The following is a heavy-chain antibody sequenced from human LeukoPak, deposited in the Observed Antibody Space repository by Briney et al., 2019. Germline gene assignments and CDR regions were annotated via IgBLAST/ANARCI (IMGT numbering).Heavy chain of an antibody. CDR1: GGSISSYY. CDR3: ARDKIEVTTPNWFDP. D-gene: IGHD4-17*01. J-gene: IGHJ5*02. Sequence: SETLSLTCTVSGGSISSYYWSWIRQPPGKGLEWIGYIYYSGSTYYNPSLKSRVTISVDTSKNQFSLKPSSVTAADTAVYYCARDKIEVTTPNWFDPWGQGTLVTVSS. CDR2: IYYSGST. V-gene: IGHV4-59*12.